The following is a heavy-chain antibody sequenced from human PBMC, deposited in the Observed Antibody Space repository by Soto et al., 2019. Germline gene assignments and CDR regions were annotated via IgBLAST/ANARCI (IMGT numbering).Heavy chain of an antibody. CDR1: GYSFTSYW. D-gene: IGHD6-19*01. CDR3: ARQWLGKYYYYYGMDV. J-gene: IGHJ6*02. V-gene: IGHV5-51*01. CDR2: IYPGDSDT. Sequence: PGESLKISCKGSGYSFTSYWIGWVRQMPGKGLEWMGIIYPGDSDTRYSPSFQGQVTISADKSISTAYLQWSSLKASDTAMYYCARQWLGKYYYYYGMDVWGQGTTVTVSS.